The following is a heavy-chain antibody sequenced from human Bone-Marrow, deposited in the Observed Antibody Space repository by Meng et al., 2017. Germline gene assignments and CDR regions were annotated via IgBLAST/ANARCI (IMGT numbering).Heavy chain of an antibody. Sequence: SVKVSCKASGYTFSGNYIHWVRQAPGQGLEWMGRIIPILGIANYAQKFQGRVTITADKSTSTAYMELSSLRSEDTAVYYCARDSGGYPFQHWGQGTLVTVSS. J-gene: IGHJ1*01. CDR2: IIPILGIA. CDR3: ARDSGGYPFQH. CDR1: GYTFSGNY. V-gene: IGHV1-69*04. D-gene: IGHD1-26*01.